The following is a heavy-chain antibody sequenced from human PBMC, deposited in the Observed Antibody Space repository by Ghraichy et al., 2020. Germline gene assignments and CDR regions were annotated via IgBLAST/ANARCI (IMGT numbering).Heavy chain of an antibody. D-gene: IGHD2-2*02. CDR3: ARGLSSLDCSSTSCYTGCPWFDP. CDR2: IWYDGSNK. CDR1: GFTFSSYG. V-gene: IGHV3-33*01. Sequence: GGYLRLSCAASGFTFSSYGMHWVRQAPGKGLEWVAVIWYDGSNKYYADSVKGRFTISRDNSKNTLYLQMNSLRAEDTAVYYCARGLSSLDCSSTSCYTGCPWFDPWGQGTLVTVSS. J-gene: IGHJ5*02.